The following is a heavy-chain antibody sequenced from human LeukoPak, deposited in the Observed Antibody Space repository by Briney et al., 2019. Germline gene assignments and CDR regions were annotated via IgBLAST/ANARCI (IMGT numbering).Heavy chain of an antibody. Sequence: SETLSLTCTVSGGSITNYYWSWIRQPPGKGLEWIGYIYYSGSTNYNPSLKSRVTISVDTSKNQFSLKLSSVTAADTAVYYCASFVRVPAAIRYYYMDVWGKGTTVTVSS. D-gene: IGHD2-2*02. V-gene: IGHV4-59*01. CDR2: IYYSGST. J-gene: IGHJ6*03. CDR3: ASFVRVPAAIRYYYMDV. CDR1: GGSITNYY.